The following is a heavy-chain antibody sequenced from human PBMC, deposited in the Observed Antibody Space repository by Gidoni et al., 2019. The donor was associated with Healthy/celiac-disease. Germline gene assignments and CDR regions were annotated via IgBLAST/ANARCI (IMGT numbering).Heavy chain of an antibody. CDR1: GFTFSSYA. J-gene: IGHJ4*02. V-gene: IGHV3-30-3*01. D-gene: IGHD5-12*01. CDR2: ISYDGSNK. CDR3: ARDGTATRYFDY. Sequence: QVQLVESGGGLVQPGRSLRLSCAASGFTFSSYAMHWVRQAPGKGLEWVAVISYDGSNKYYADSVKGRFTISRDNSKSTLYLQMNSLRAEDTAVYYCARDGTATRYFDYWGQGTLVTVSS.